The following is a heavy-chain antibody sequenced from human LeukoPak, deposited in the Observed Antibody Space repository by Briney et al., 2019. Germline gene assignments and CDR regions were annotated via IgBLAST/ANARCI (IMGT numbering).Heavy chain of an antibody. CDR1: GYTFTSYD. CDR2: MNPNSGNT. CDR3: ARGPIGTTVTTAYYFGY. V-gene: IGHV1-8*03. D-gene: IGHD4-11*01. J-gene: IGHJ4*02. Sequence: GASVKVSCKASGYTFTSYDINWVRQATGQGLEWMGWMNPNSGNTGYAQKFQGRVTITRNTSISTAYTELSSLRSEDTAVYYCARGPIGTTVTTAYYFGYWGQGTLVTVSS.